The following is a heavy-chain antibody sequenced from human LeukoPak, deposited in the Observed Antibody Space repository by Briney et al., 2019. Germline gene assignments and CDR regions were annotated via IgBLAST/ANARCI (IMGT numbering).Heavy chain of an antibody. J-gene: IGHJ4*02. CDR3: ARDRRGGHKTTLDY. CDR1: GFTFSSYA. Sequence: GRSLRLSCAASGFTFSSYAMHWVRQAPGKGLEWVAVISYDGSNKYYADSVKGRFTISRDNSKNSLFLQMNSLRAEDTALYYCARDRRGGHKTTLDYWGQGTLVTVSS. D-gene: IGHD3-10*01. CDR2: ISYDGSNK. V-gene: IGHV3-30*04.